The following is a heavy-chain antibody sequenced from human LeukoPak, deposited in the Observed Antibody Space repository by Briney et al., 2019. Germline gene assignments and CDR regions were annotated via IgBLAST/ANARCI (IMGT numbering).Heavy chain of an antibody. J-gene: IGHJ4*02. CDR2: IDPNSGGT. D-gene: IGHD4-17*01. CDR1: GYTFTGYY. Sequence: GASVKVSCKASGYTFTGYYMHWVRQAPGQGLEWMGWIDPNSGGTNYAQKFQGRVTMTRDTSISTAYMELSRLRSDDTAVYYCASQHDYGDYGGFDYWGQGTLVTVSS. CDR3: ASQHDYGDYGGFDY. V-gene: IGHV1-2*02.